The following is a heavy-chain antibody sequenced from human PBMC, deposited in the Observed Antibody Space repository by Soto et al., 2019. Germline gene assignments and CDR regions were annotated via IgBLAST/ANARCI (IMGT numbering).Heavy chain of an antibody. J-gene: IGHJ4*02. Sequence: PSETLSLTCTVSGGSISSSSYYWGWIRQPPGKGLEWIGSIYYSGSTYYNPSLKSRVTISVDTSKNQFSLKLSSVTAADTAVYYCAGTYYYDSSGYPFWGQGTLVTVSS. V-gene: IGHV4-39*01. CDR1: GGSISSSSYY. D-gene: IGHD3-22*01. CDR3: AGTYYYDSSGYPF. CDR2: IYYSGST.